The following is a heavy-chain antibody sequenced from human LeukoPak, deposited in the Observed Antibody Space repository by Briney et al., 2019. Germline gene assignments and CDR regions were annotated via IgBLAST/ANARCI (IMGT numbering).Heavy chain of an antibody. Sequence: GGSLRLSCAASGFTFSSYGMSWVRQAPGKGLEWVANIKQDGSEKYYVDSVKGRFTISRDNAKNSLYLQMNSLRAEDTAVYYCARDDHYYYYMDVWGKGTTVTVSS. CDR2: IKQDGSEK. CDR1: GFTFSSYG. J-gene: IGHJ6*03. V-gene: IGHV3-7*01. CDR3: ARDDHYYYYMDV.